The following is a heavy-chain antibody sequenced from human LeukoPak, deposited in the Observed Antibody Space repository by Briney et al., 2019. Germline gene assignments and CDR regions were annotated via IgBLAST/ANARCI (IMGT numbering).Heavy chain of an antibody. Sequence: GSLRLSCAASGFTFSSYWMSWIRQPPGKGLEWIGYVYYSGSTEYNPSLRSRVTISLDMSKHQFSLNLTSVTAADTAVYYCLRGDRRDYWGQGTLVTVSS. CDR1: GFTFSSYW. J-gene: IGHJ4*02. V-gene: IGHV4-59*01. CDR3: LRGDRRDY. CDR2: VYYSGST.